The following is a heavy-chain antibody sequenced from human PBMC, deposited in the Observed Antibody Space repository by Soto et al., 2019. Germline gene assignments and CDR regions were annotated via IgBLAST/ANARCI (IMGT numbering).Heavy chain of an antibody. D-gene: IGHD2-15*01. V-gene: IGHV3-23*01. Sequence: GGSLRLSCAASGFTFSSYAMSWVRQAPGKGLEWVSAISGSGGSTYYADSVKGRFTISRDNSKNTLYLQMNSLRAEDTAVYYCARDQAVVAASGDDAFDIWGQGTMVTVSS. J-gene: IGHJ3*02. CDR2: ISGSGGST. CDR3: ARDQAVVAASGDDAFDI. CDR1: GFTFSSYA.